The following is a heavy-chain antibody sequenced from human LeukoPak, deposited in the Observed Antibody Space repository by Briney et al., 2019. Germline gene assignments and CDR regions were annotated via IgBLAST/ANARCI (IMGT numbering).Heavy chain of an antibody. J-gene: IGHJ4*02. CDR3: AKDTMDLYSGYDDYFDY. Sequence: GGSLRLSCAASGFTFSSYGMHWVRQAPGKGLEGGAVISYDGSNKYYADSVKGRFTISRDNSKNTLYLQMNSLRAEDTAVYYCAKDTMDLYSGYDDYFDYWGQGTLVTVSS. CDR1: GFTFSSYG. D-gene: IGHD5-12*01. V-gene: IGHV3-30*18. CDR2: ISYDGSNK.